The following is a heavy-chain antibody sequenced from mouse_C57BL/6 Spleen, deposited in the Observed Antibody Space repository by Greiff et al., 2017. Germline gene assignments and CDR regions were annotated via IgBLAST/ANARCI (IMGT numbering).Heavy chain of an antibody. D-gene: IGHD2-4*01. CDR2: IDPETGGP. J-gene: IGHJ4*01. V-gene: IGHV1-15*01. CDR1: GYTFTDYE. CDR3: ARRYDYSYAMDY. Sequence: QVQLQQSGAELVRPGASVTLSCKASGYTFTDYEMHWVKQTPVHGLEWIGAIDPETGGPAYNQKFKGKAILTADKSSSTAYRERRSLTSEDSAVYYCARRYDYSYAMDYWGQGTTVTVSS.